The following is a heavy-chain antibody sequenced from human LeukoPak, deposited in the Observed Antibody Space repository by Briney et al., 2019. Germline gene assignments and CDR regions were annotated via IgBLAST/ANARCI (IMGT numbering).Heavy chain of an antibody. CDR3: ARGYFDNWFDP. CDR2: INPNSGDT. D-gene: IGHD2/OR15-2a*01. CDR1: GYTFTSYG. Sequence: ASVKVSCKASGYTFTSYGISWVRQAPGQGLEWTGWINPNSGDTSCAQNFQGRVTMTRDTSISTAYVELSRLRSDDTAVYYCARGYFDNWFDPWGQGTLVTVSS. J-gene: IGHJ5*02. V-gene: IGHV1-2*02.